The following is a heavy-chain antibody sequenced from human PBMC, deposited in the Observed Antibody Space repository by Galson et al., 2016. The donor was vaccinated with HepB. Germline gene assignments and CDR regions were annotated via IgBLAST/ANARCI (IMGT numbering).Heavy chain of an antibody. D-gene: IGHD5-12*01. J-gene: IGHJ4*02. CDR2: ISSSSIYM. V-gene: IGHV3-21*04. CDR3: ATSNSRSGSDWRITDY. CDR1: GFTFRSYN. Sequence: SLRLSCAASGFTFRSYNMNWVRQAPGKGLEWVSSISSSSIYMYYADSVKGRFTISRDNAKNSVYLQMNSLRAEDTAVYYCATSNSRSGSDWRITDYWGQGTLVTVSS.